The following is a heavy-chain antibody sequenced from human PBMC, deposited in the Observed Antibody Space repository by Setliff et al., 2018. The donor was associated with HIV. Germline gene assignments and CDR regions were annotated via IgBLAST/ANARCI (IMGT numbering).Heavy chain of an antibody. V-gene: IGHV4-61*02. Sequence: PSETLSLTCTVSGDSINSGTYYWSWIRQPAGKGLEWIGRLHLSGDTNYNPSLKSRVTMSIDTSKNQFSLKLSSVTAADTAVYYCNICYYYYMDVWGKGTTVTVSS. CDR1: GDSINSGTYY. CDR3: NICYYYYMDV. CDR2: LHLSGDT. J-gene: IGHJ6*03.